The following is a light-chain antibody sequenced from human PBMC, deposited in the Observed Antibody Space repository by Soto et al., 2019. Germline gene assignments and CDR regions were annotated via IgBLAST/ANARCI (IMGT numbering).Light chain of an antibody. Sequence: EIVLTQSPRTLSLSPGERATLSCRASQSLRSTSLAWYQQKPGQAPRLLIYSTSSRATGIPDRFSASGSGTDFTLTISRLEPEDFAVYYCQQYSASPRTFGQGTKVDIK. CDR1: QSLRSTS. CDR3: QQYSASPRT. J-gene: IGKJ1*01. CDR2: STS. V-gene: IGKV3-20*01.